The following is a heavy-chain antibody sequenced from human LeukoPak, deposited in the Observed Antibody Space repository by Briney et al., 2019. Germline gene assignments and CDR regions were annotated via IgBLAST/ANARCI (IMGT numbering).Heavy chain of an antibody. CDR3: ANLRLEG. D-gene: IGHD3-16*01. V-gene: IGHV3-48*04. CDR1: GFAFSSYN. J-gene: IGHJ4*02. CDR2: IGSSGSPT. Sequence: GGSLRLSCAASGFAFSSYNMNWVRQAPGKGLEWISYIGSSGSPTHYADSVKGRFTISRDNAKNSLYLQMNSLRAEDTAVYYCANLRLEGWGQGTLVTVSS.